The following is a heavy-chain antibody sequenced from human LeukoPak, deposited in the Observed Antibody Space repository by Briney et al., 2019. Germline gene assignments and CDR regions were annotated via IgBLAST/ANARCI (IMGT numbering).Heavy chain of an antibody. J-gene: IGHJ3*02. CDR3: ARGWFGFWHNSYADDNAFDI. D-gene: IGHD5-18*01. Sequence: SETLCLSSALYVGSFSGYYCSCIRESPGERVECSLEINHSVRTNYNPSLKRRVTISVDTSKTQFSMNLSFVTATDKAVYYCARGWFGFWHNSYADDNAFDIWGQGTMVSVSS. V-gene: IGHV4-34*01. CDR2: INHSVRT. CDR1: VGSFSGYY.